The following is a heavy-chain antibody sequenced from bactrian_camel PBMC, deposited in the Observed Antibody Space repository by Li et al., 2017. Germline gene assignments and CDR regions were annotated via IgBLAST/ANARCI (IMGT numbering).Heavy chain of an antibody. CDR2: LYTTGNT. Sequence: DVQLVESGGASVQPGGSLTLSCSVSGYPWSDTNSNAIAWFRQAQGREREGVACLYTTGNTDYADSVKGRFTISQDGADNTVYLQMNDLKPEDTAMYYCAASRLGSTINWRQERRYGYWGQGTQVTVS. D-gene: IGHD4*01. V-gene: IGHV3S64*01. J-gene: IGHJ4*01. CDR3: AASRLGSTINWRQERRYGY. CDR1: GYPWSDTNSNA.